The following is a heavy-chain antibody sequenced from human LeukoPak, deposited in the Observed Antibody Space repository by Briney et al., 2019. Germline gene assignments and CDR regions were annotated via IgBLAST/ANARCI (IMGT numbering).Heavy chain of an antibody. D-gene: IGHD6-19*01. V-gene: IGHV3-13*04. CDR3: VKDRGAVAPDAFDI. J-gene: IGHJ3*02. Sequence: SGGSLRHSCAASGFTFSSYDMHWVRQATGKGLEWVSAIGTAGDTYYPGSVKGRFTISRENAKNSLYLQMSSLRAEDTAVYYCVKDRGAVAPDAFDIWGQGTMVTVSS. CDR2: IGTAGDT. CDR1: GFTFSSYD.